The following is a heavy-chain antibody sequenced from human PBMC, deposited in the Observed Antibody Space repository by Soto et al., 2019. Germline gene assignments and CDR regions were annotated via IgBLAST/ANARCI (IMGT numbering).Heavy chain of an antibody. Sequence: EVQLVESGGGLVQPGGSLRLSCTASGFTFSDSWMTWVRQAPGKGLEWVARIKPDESEKKYADSVKGRCSISRDNAKNSMYLQMASLRGEATAVYYCVRGGSNYASWGQGTLVTVS. CDR1: GFTFSDSW. CDR3: VRGGSNYAS. D-gene: IGHD4-4*01. CDR2: IKPDESEK. J-gene: IGHJ1*01. V-gene: IGHV3-7*01.